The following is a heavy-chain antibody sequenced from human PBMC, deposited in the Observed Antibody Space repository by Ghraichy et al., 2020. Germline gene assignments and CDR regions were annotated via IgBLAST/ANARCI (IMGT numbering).Heavy chain of an antibody. V-gene: IGHV1-2*02. CDR2: INPNSGGT. Sequence: ASVKVSCKASGYTFTGYYMHWVRQAPGQGLEWMGWINPNSGGTNYAQKFQGRVTMTRDTSISTAYMELRRLRSDDTAVYYCARPTAAGLTETTYFDYWGQGTLVTVSS. J-gene: IGHJ4*02. CDR3: ARPTAAGLTETTYFDY. D-gene: IGHD6-13*01. CDR1: GYTFTGYY.